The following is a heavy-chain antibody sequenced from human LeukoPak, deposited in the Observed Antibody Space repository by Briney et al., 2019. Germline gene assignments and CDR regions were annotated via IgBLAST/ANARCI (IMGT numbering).Heavy chain of an antibody. Sequence: AGGSLRLSCAASGFTFSSYAMSWVRQAPGKGLEWVSAISGSGGSTYYADSVKGRFTISRDNSKNTLYLQMNSLRAEDTAVYYCATMVRGAPTGDYWGQGTLATASS. CDR2: ISGSGGST. D-gene: IGHD3-10*01. V-gene: IGHV3-23*01. CDR3: ATMVRGAPTGDY. J-gene: IGHJ4*02. CDR1: GFTFSSYA.